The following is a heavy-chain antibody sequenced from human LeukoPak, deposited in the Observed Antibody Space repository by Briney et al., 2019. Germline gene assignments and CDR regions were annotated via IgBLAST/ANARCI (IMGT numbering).Heavy chain of an antibody. D-gene: IGHD3/OR15-3a*01. CDR2: ISSSSSYI. CDR1: GFTFSSYS. Sequence: GGSLRLSCAASGFTFSSYSMTWVRQAPGKGLEWVSSISSSSSYIYYADSVKGRFTISRDNSKNTLYLQMNGLRVEDTAVYYCVREGPRGLAFDIWGQGTMVTVSS. J-gene: IGHJ3*02. CDR3: VREGPRGLAFDI. V-gene: IGHV3-21*04.